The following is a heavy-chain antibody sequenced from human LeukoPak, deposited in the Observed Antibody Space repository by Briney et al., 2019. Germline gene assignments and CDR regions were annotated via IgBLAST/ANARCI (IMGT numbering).Heavy chain of an antibody. CDR2: ISSSSSYT. J-gene: IGHJ3*02. V-gene: IGHV3-11*03. CDR3: ARTREGSSSGWSDAFDI. D-gene: IGHD6-19*01. Sequence: KPGGSLRLSCAASGFTFSDYYMSWIRQAPGKGLEWVSYISSSSSYTNYADSVKGRFTISRENAKNSLYLQMNSLRAEDTAVYYCARTREGSSSGWSDAFDIWGQGTMVTVSS. CDR1: GFTFSDYY.